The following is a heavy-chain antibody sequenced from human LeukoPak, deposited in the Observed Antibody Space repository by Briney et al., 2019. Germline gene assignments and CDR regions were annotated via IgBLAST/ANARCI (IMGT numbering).Heavy chain of an antibody. CDR2: IFPGDSDT. V-gene: IGHV5-51*01. CDR3: ARERPGSSGWYTH. Sequence: GESLKISCKGSGYSFTSYWIGWVRQMPGEGLEWMGIIFPGDSDTRYSPSFLGEVTFSVDMSTATAYLEWSSLKASDSAMYYCARERPGSSGWYTHWGHGELFTVSS. J-gene: IGHJ4*01. CDR1: GYSFTSYW. D-gene: IGHD6-19*01.